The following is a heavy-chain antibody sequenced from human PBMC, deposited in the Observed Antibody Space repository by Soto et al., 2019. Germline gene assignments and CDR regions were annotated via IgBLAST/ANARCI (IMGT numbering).Heavy chain of an antibody. Sequence: SGPTLVNPTQTLTLTCTFSGFSLDTGGVGVGWIRQAPGKALEWLALIYWDDDKRYSPSLKIRLTITKDTSKNQVVLTMTNMDPVDSATYYCVHIVSLGGDPHFVMDVWGQGTTVTVSS. D-gene: IGHD3-16*01. CDR2: IYWDDDK. V-gene: IGHV2-5*02. CDR1: GFSLDTGGVG. CDR3: VHIVSLGGDPHFVMDV. J-gene: IGHJ6*02.